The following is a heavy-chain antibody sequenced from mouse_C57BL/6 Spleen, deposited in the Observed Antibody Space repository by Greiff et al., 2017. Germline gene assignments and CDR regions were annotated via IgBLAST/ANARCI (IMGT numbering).Heavy chain of an antibody. D-gene: IGHD1-1*01. J-gene: IGHJ1*03. CDR1: GFTFTDSY. CDR3: ARYDNKVVGDWDYDV. V-gene: IGHV7-3*01. CDR2: IRPKANGYTT. Sequence: DVHLVESGGGLVQPGGSLSLSCAASGFTFTDSYMSWVRQPPGKALEWLGFIRPKANGYTTEYSASVKGRFTIARDNSQSILYLQMNALRAEDSATYYCARYDNKVVGDWDYDVWGTGTTGTVAS.